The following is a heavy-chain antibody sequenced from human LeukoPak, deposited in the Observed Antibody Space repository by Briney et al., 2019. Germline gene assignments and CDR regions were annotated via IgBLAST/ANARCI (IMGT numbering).Heavy chain of an antibody. CDR3: VRDWEYSSSSPMNHFDY. V-gene: IGHV3-66*01. Sequence: GGSLRLSCAVSGFTVSSNYMSWVRQAPGKGLEWVSIIYSGGSTYYADSVKGRFTISRDNAKNTLYLQMNSLRVEDTAVYYCVRDWEYSSSSPMNHFDYWGQGTLVTVSS. J-gene: IGHJ4*02. CDR1: GFTVSSNY. CDR2: IYSGGST. D-gene: IGHD6-6*01.